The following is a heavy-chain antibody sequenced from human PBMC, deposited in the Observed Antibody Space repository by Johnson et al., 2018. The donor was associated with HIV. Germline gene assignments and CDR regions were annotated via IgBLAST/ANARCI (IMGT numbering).Heavy chain of an antibody. J-gene: IGHJ3*02. CDR3: ARDLTEYSSSADAFDI. CDR2: IKQDGSEK. CDR1: GFTFSSYW. Sequence: VQLVESGGDLVQPGGSLRLSCAASGFTFSSYWMSWVRQAPGKGLEWVANIKQDGSEKYYVDSVKGRFTISRDNAKNSLYLQMNSLRAEDTAVYYCARDLTEYSSSADAFDIWGQGTMVTVSS. D-gene: IGHD6-6*01. V-gene: IGHV3-7*05.